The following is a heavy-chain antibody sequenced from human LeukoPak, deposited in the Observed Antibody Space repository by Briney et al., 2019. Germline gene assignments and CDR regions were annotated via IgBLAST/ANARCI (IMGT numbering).Heavy chain of an antibody. CDR1: GDTISSYY. J-gene: IGHJ4*02. Sequence: SETLSLTCTVSGDTISSYYWSWIRQPPGMGLEWIGYIYYSGITNYNPSLKSRVSISVDTSKNQFSLKLSSVTAADTAVYYCARRGLYDSTGYYSFDYWGQGSLVTVSS. CDR2: IYYSGIT. D-gene: IGHD3-22*01. V-gene: IGHV4-59*08. CDR3: ARRGLYDSTGYYSFDY.